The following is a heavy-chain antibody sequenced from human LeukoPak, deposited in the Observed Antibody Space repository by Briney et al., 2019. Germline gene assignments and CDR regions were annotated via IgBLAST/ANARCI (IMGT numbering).Heavy chain of an antibody. J-gene: IGHJ3*02. CDR3: ARDQVEDAFDI. V-gene: IGHV4-59*12. D-gene: IGHD2-15*01. CDR1: GGSISSYY. CDR2: IYYSGST. Sequence: PSETLSLTCTVSGGSISSYYWSWIRQPPGKGLEWIGYIYYSGSTNYNPSLKSRVTMSVDTSKNQFSLKLSSVTAADTAVYYCARDQVEDAFDIWGQGTMVTVSS.